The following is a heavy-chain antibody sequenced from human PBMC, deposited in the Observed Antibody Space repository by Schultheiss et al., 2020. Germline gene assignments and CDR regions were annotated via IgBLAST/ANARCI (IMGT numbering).Heavy chain of an antibody. Sequence: SGPTLVKPTQTLTLTCTFSGFSLSSSGVAVGWIRQPPGKALEWLALIYWDDDNRYSPSLKSRLIITKDTSKNQVVLRMMNMDPMDTATYYCAHSSGTVTTNYFDYWGQGTPVNVSS. J-gene: IGHJ4*02. CDR1: GFSLSSSGVA. D-gene: IGHD3-10*01. CDR3: AHSSGTVTTNYFDY. V-gene: IGHV2-5*02. CDR2: IYWDDDN.